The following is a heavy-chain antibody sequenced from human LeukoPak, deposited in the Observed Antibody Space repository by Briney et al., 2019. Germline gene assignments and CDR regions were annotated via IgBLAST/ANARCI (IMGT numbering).Heavy chain of an antibody. D-gene: IGHD3-10*01. J-gene: IGHJ5*02. CDR2: IYYSGST. CDR1: GGSISSYY. Sequence: PSETLSLTCTVSGGSISSYYWSWIRQPPGKGLEWIGYIYYSGSTNYNPSLKSRVTISVDTSKNQFSLKLSSVTAADTAVYYCARTITMVRGVTEEVDWFDPWGQGTLVTVSS. CDR3: ARTITMVRGVTEEVDWFDP. V-gene: IGHV4-59*01.